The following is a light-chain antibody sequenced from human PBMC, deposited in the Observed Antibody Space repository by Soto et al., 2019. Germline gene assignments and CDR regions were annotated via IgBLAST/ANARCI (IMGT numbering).Light chain of an antibody. Sequence: EIVLTQSPGTLSLYPGERATLSCRASQSVTSRFIAWYQHKPGQAPRLLMYGASSRATGIPDRFSGSVSGKDFNLNISRVEPEDSAVYYCHHYGSSMWSFGQGTKVDIK. V-gene: IGKV3-20*01. CDR2: GAS. J-gene: IGKJ1*01. CDR3: HHYGSSMWS. CDR1: QSVTSRF.